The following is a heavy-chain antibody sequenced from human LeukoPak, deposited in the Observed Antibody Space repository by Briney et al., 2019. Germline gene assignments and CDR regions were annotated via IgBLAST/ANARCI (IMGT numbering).Heavy chain of an antibody. J-gene: IGHJ5*02. D-gene: IGHD3-10*01. Sequence: SQTLSLTCTVSGGSISSGDYYWSWIRQPPGKGLEWIGYIYYSGSTYYNPSLKSRVTISVDKSKNQFSLKLSSVTAADTAVYYCAREGNTLWSHRGFDPWGQGTLVTVSS. CDR1: GGSISSGDYY. V-gene: IGHV4-30-4*01. CDR2: IYYSGST. CDR3: AREGNTLWSHRGFDP.